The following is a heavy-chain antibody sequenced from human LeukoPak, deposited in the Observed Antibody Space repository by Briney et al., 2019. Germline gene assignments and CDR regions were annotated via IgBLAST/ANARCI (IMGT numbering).Heavy chain of an antibody. Sequence: ASVKVSCTASGYTFTSYDINWVRQAPGQGLEWMGWMNPNSGNTGYAQKFQGRVTMTRNTSISTAYMELSSLRSEDTAVYYCARDIVVVPAATDYYYYYYGMDVWGQGTTVTVSS. CDR1: GYTFTSYD. CDR2: MNPNSGNT. D-gene: IGHD2-2*01. J-gene: IGHJ6*02. V-gene: IGHV1-8*01. CDR3: ARDIVVVPAATDYYYYYYGMDV.